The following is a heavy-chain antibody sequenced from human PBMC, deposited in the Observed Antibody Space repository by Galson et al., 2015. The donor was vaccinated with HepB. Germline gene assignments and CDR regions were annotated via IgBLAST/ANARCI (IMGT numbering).Heavy chain of an antibody. CDR2: FDPEDGET. CDR1: GYALTELS. CDR3: ATATPGNCSSTGCSNTYYYYYMDV. D-gene: IGHD2-2*01. Sequence: SVKVSCKVSGYALTELSMHWVRQAPGKGLEWMGGFDPEDGETIYAQKFQGRVTMTEDTSTDTAYMELSSLRSEDTAVYYCATATPGNCSSTGCSNTYYYYYMDVWGKGTTVTVSS. J-gene: IGHJ6*03. V-gene: IGHV1-24*01.